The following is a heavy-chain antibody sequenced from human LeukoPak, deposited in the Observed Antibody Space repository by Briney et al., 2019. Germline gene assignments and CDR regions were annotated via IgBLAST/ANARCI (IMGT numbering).Heavy chain of an antibody. CDR3: ARDTNDDSSGSPFDP. D-gene: IGHD3-22*01. CDR1: GDSISSGGYY. Sequence: PSETLSLTCTVSGDSISSGGYYWSWIRQHPGKGLEWIGYIYYSGSTYYNPSLKSRVTISVDTSKNQFSLKLSSVTAADTAVYYCARDTNDDSSGSPFDPWGQGTLVTVSS. J-gene: IGHJ5*02. V-gene: IGHV4-31*03. CDR2: IYYSGST.